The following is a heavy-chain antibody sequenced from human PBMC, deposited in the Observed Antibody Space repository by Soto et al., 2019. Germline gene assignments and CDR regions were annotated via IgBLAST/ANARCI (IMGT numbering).Heavy chain of an antibody. V-gene: IGHV3-23*01. D-gene: IGHD2-15*01. Sequence: GGSLRLSCADSGFTFSSYAMSWVRLAPRKGLEWVSAISGSGGSTYYADSVKGRFTISRDNSKNTLYLQMNSLRAEDTAVYYCAKPRVVAATSGCMDVWGQGTTVTVSS. CDR1: GFTFSSYA. CDR2: ISGSGGST. CDR3: AKPRVVAATSGCMDV. J-gene: IGHJ6*02.